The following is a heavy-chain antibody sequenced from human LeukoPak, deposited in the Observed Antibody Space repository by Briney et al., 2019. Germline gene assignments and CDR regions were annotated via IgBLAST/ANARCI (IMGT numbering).Heavy chain of an antibody. J-gene: IGHJ4*02. CDR2: IIPIFGTA. CDR3: AREARTTQGGYRYYYYDSSGYLGSYFDY. CDR1: GGTFSSYA. D-gene: IGHD3-22*01. V-gene: IGHV1-69*13. Sequence: SVKVSCKASGGTFSSYAISWVRQAPGQGLEWMGGIIPIFGTANYAQKFQGRVTITADESTSTAYMELSSLRSEDTAVYYCAREARTTQGGYRYYYYDSSGYLGSYFDYWGQGTLVTVSS.